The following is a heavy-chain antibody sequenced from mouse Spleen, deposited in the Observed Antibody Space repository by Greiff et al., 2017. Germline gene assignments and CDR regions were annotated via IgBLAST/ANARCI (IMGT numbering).Heavy chain of an antibody. CDR3: ARTYYGSSPYAMDY. V-gene: IGHV1-64*01. CDR2: IHPNSGST. CDR1: GYTFTSYW. J-gene: IGHJ4*01. D-gene: IGHD1-1*01. Sequence: QVQLQQSGAELVKPGASVKLSCKASGYTFTSYWMHWVKQRPGQGLEWIGMIHPNSGSTNYNEKFKSKATLTVDKSSSTAYMQLSSLTSEDSAVYYCARTYYGSSPYAMDYWGQGTSVTVSS.